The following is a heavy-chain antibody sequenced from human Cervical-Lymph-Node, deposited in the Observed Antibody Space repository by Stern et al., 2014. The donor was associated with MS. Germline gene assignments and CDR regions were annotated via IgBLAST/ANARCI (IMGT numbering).Heavy chain of an antibody. CDR3: ARGYCSGGSCPPDY. V-gene: IGHV1-2*06. J-gene: IGHJ4*02. CDR2: LNPNSGGT. CDR1: GYTFTGYY. D-gene: IGHD2-15*01. Sequence: QDQLVQSGAEVKKPGASVKVSCKASGYTFTGYYMHWVRQAPGQGLEWMGRLNPNSGGTNYAQKVQGRVTMTREPSIRTAVMQLSRLRSDDTAVYYCARGYCSGGSCPPDYWGQGTLVTVSS.